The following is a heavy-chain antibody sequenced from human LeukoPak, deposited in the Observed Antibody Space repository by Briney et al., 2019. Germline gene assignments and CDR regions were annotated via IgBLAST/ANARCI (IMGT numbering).Heavy chain of an antibody. D-gene: IGHD6-6*01. CDR3: ARQEPLDSFNY. CDR2: IYPGDSET. Sequence: GESLKISCKGSGYTFSAYWIGWVRQMPGKGLEWMGIIYPGDSETRYSPSFQGQVTISADKSINTAYLQWSSLKASDTAMYYCARQEPLDSFNYWGQGTLVTVSS. CDR1: GYTFSAYW. J-gene: IGHJ4*02. V-gene: IGHV5-51*01.